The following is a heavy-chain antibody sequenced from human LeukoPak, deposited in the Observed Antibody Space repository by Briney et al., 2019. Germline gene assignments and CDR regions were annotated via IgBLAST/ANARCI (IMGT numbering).Heavy chain of an antibody. D-gene: IGHD6-6*01. CDR1: GFTFSSYA. V-gene: IGHV3-23*01. CDR3: AKAPRLYSSSSDYYYYYMDV. CDR2: ISGSGGST. J-gene: IGHJ6*03. Sequence: GGSLRLSCAASGFTFSSYAMSWVRQAPGKGLEWVSAISGSGGSTYYADSVKGRFTISRDNSKNTLYLQMNSLRAEDTAVYYCAKAPRLYSSSSDYYYYYMDVWGKGTTVTVSS.